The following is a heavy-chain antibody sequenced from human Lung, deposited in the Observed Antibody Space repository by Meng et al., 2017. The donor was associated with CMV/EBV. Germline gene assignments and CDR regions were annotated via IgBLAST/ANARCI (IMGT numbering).Heavy chain of an antibody. V-gene: IGHV1-18*01. J-gene: IGHJ4*02. CDR1: GYTFTNYG. CDR2: INAYNGDT. D-gene: IGHD3-22*01. CDR3: ARVEVGITSGDY. Sequence: QGQVVQSGGEGKKPGASVKFTCKASGYTFTNYGITWVRQAPGQGLEWMGWINAYNGDTNYAQTLQGRVTMTTDTSTSTAYMELRSLRSDDTAVYYCARVEVGITSGDYWGQGTLVTVSS.